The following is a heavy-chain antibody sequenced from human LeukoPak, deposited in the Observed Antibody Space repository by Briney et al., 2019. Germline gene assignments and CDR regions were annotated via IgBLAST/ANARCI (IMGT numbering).Heavy chain of an antibody. V-gene: IGHV3-30*18. Sequence: PGGSLRLSCAASGFTFTDFYMSWIRQAPGKGLEWVAVISYDGSNKYYADSVKGRFTISRDNSKNTLYLQMNSLRAEDTAVYYCAKGLWYYYDSSGYVDYWGQGTLVTVSS. CDR3: AKGLWYYYDSSGYVDY. J-gene: IGHJ4*02. CDR2: ISYDGSNK. D-gene: IGHD3-22*01. CDR1: GFTFTDFY.